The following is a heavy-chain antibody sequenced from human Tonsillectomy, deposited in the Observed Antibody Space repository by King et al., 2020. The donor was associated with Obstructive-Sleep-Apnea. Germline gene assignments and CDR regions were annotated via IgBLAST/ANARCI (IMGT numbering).Heavy chain of an antibody. CDR2: ISSSSITI. Sequence: EVQLVEAGGGLVQPGGSLRLSCAASGFTFRTYSMNWVRQAPGKGREWVSYISSSSITIYYADSVKGRFSVSRDNAKNSLYLKMNSLRAEHTAVYYCAGWLYRSGSIEYWGQGTLVTVSS. J-gene: IGHJ4*02. V-gene: IGHV3-48*04. D-gene: IGHD6-19*01. CDR1: GFTFRTYS. CDR3: AGWLYRSGSIEY.